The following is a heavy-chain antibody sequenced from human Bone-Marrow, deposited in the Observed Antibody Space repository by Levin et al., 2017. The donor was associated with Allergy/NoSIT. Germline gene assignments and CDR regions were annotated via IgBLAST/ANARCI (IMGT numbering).Heavy chain of an antibody. CDR3: ARIPVPGWFVP. CDR1: GGSLSSTSNY. V-gene: IGHV4-39*07. D-gene: IGHD1-14*01. CDR2: IYYDGST. J-gene: IGHJ5*02. Sequence: SETLSLTCTVSGGSLSSTSNYWAWIRQPPGKGLEWIGNIYYDGSTYYNPSLRSRVIMSVDTSKNQFSLILVSVTAADTAMYYCARIPVPGWFVPWGQGTLVTVSS.